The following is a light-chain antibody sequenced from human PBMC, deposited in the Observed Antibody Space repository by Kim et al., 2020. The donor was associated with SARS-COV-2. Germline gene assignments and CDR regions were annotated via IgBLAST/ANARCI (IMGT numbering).Light chain of an antibody. V-gene: IGKV3-20*01. Sequence: FAGKRATLSCRASQSVSSNYLAWYQQKPGQAPRLLIYGASSRATGIPDRFSGSGSGTDFTLTITRLEPEDFAVYYCQQYSSSPATFGQGTKVDIK. CDR2: GAS. CDR1: QSVSSNY. CDR3: QQYSSSPAT. J-gene: IGKJ1*01.